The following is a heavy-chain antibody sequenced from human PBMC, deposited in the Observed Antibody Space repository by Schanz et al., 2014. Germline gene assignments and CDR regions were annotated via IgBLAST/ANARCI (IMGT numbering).Heavy chain of an antibody. D-gene: IGHD2-15*01. CDR3: ARDKGGLIPFDY. V-gene: IGHV3-7*01. J-gene: IGHJ4*02. Sequence: LVESGGGVVQPGRSLRLSCAASGFTFSTYWMSWVRQAPGKGLEWVANIKQDESERSYVDSVKGRFTISRDNAKNSLYLQMNSLRAEDTAVYYCARDKGGLIPFDYWGQGTLVAVS. CDR1: GFTFSTYW. CDR2: IKQDESER.